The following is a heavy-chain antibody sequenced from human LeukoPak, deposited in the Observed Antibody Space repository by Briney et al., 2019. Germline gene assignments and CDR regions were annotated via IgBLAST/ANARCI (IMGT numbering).Heavy chain of an antibody. CDR1: GGSSSGYY. D-gene: IGHD5-18*01. CDR3: ASIPRKPRIQLWSDYYYYMDV. J-gene: IGHJ6*03. V-gene: IGHV4-34*01. CDR2: INHSGST. Sequence: SETLSLTCAVYGGSSSGYYWSWIRQPPGKGLEWIGEINHSGSTNYNPSLKSRVTISVDTSKNQFSLKLSSVTAADTAVYYCASIPRKPRIQLWSDYYYYMDVWGKGTTVTVSS.